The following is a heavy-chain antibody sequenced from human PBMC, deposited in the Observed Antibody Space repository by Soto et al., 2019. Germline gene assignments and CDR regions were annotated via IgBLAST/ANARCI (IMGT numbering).Heavy chain of an antibody. CDR3: ARDGGIVGVMDTGWFDP. D-gene: IGHD1-26*01. V-gene: IGHV1-69*12. Sequence: QVQLVQSGAEVKKPGSSVKVSCKASGGTFSSYAISWVRQAPGQGLEWMGGIIPIFGTANYAQKFQGRVTIPAXXSXSXXYLELGSLRAEDTAVYYCARDGGIVGVMDTGWFDPWGQGTLVTVSS. CDR1: GGTFSSYA. J-gene: IGHJ5*02. CDR2: IIPIFGTA.